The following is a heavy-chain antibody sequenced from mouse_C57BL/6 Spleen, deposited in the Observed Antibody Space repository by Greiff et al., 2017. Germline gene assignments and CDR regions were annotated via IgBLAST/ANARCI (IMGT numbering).Heavy chain of an antibody. Sequence: VQLQQSGPGLVQPSQSLSITCTVSGFSLTSYGVHWVRPSPGKGLEWLGVIWSGGSTDYNAAFISRLSISKDNSKSQVFFKMNSLQADDTAIYYCARGDWYFDVWGTGTTVTVSS. CDR2: IWSGGST. CDR1: GFSLTSYG. CDR3: ARGDWYFDV. J-gene: IGHJ1*03. V-gene: IGHV2-2*01.